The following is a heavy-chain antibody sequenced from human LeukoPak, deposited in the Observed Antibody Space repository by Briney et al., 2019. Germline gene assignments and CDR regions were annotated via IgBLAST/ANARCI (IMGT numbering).Heavy chain of an antibody. CDR3: ASHYCSSTSCYIYYRYFDY. Sequence: SETLFLTCTVSGGSISSSSYYWGWIRQPPGKGLEWIGSIYYSGSTYYNPSLKSRVTISVATSKNQFSLKLSSVTAADTAVYYCASHYCSSTSCYIYYRYFDYWGQGTLVTVSS. V-gene: IGHV4-39*01. J-gene: IGHJ4*02. D-gene: IGHD2-2*02. CDR1: GGSISSSSYY. CDR2: IYYSGST.